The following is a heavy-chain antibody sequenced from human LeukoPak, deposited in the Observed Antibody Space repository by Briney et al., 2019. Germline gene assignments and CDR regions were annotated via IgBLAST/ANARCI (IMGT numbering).Heavy chain of an antibody. CDR3: AGSHIRGALSY. Sequence: GGSLRLSCAASGFTFSSYWMHWVRQAPGKGLEWVSVIYSGGSTYYADSVKGRFTISRDNSKNTLYLQLSSLRAEDTAVYYCAGSHIRGALSYWGQGTLVTVSS. CDR1: GFTFSSYW. D-gene: IGHD3-10*01. V-gene: IGHV3-53*01. CDR2: IYSGGST. J-gene: IGHJ4*02.